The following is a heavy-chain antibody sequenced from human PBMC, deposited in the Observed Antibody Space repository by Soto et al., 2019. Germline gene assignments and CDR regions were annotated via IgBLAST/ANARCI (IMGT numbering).Heavy chain of an antibody. Sequence: QVQLQQWGAGLLKPSETLSLTCAVYGGSFSGYYWSWIRQPPGKGLEWIGEINHSGSTNYNPPLKSRVTISVDTSKNQFSLKLSSVTAADTAVYYCAREGGDYYYGMDVWGQGTTVTVSS. CDR1: GGSFSGYY. CDR2: INHSGST. D-gene: IGHD1-26*01. J-gene: IGHJ6*02. V-gene: IGHV4-34*01. CDR3: AREGGDYYYGMDV.